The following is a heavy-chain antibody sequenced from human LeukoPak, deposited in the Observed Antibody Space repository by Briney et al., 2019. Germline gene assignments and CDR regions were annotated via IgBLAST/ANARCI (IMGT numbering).Heavy chain of an antibody. CDR2: ISYDGSNK. J-gene: IGHJ3*02. V-gene: IGHV3-30*18. CDR3: AKGLLWFGEMDAFDI. Sequence: GRSLRLSCAASGFTFSSYGMHWVRQAPGKGLEWVAVISYDGSNKYYADSVKGRFTISRDNSKNTLYLQMNSLRAEDTAVYYRAKGLLWFGEMDAFDIWGQGTMVTVSS. D-gene: IGHD3-10*01. CDR1: GFTFSSYG.